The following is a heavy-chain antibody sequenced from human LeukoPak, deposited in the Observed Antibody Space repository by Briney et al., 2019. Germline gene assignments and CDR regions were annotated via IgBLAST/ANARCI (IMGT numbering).Heavy chain of an antibody. V-gene: IGHV3-7*01. CDR3: ASEEVSDGMDV. CDR1: GFTFSSNW. J-gene: IGHJ6*02. Sequence: GGSLRLSCVASGFTFSSNWMNWVRQAPGKGLEWVANIKQDGSEKNYVDSVKGRFSISRDNAKNSLYLQMNSLRGEDTAVYYCASEEVSDGMDVWGQGTTVTVSS. CDR2: IKQDGSEK.